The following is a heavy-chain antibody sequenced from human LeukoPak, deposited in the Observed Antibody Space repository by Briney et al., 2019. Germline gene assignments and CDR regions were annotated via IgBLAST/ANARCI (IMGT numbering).Heavy chain of an antibody. J-gene: IGHJ4*02. V-gene: IGHV1-2*02. Sequence: ASVKVSCKASGHXFSGNYIHWVRQAPGQGLEWMGWTSPNSGDTNYAQKFQGRVTLTRDTSISTAYMELSRLRSDDTAVYYCAGGSGDYSPDYWGQGTLVTVSS. CDR3: AGGSGDYSPDY. CDR2: TSPNSGDT. D-gene: IGHD3-22*01. CDR1: GHXFSGNY.